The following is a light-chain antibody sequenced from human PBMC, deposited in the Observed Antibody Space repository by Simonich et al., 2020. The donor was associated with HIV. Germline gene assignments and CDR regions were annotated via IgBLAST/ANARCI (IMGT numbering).Light chain of an antibody. CDR1: SSDVGGYNY. CDR3: SSYTGSNTVI. J-gene: IGLJ2*01. Sequence: QSALTQPASVSGSPGQSITISCTGTSSDVGGYNYVSWYQQNPGKAPKLMIYDVSKRPSGVSNRFSGSKSGNTASLTISRLRAEDEADYYCSSYTGSNTVIFGGGTKLTVL. V-gene: IGLV2-14*03. CDR2: DVS.